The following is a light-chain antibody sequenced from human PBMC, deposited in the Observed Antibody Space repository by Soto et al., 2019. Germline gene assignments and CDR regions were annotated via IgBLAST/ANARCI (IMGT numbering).Light chain of an antibody. Sequence: QSALAQPPSVSGAPGQRVTFSCTGSSSNIGAGYDVHWYQHLPGAAPKLLIYVNINRPSGVPDRFSGSKSGTSASLAITGLQAEDEADYFCQSYDSSLSGFVFGTGTKVTVL. CDR3: QSYDSSLSGFV. V-gene: IGLV1-40*01. CDR2: VNI. J-gene: IGLJ1*01. CDR1: SSNIGAGYD.